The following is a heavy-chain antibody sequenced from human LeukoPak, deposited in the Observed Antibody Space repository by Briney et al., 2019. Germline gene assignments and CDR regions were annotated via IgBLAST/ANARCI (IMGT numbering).Heavy chain of an antibody. D-gene: IGHD6-19*01. J-gene: IGHJ4*02. Sequence: GGSLRLSCAASGFTFSTYAMSWVRHTPGMGLEWVSGISSGGNTQYTDSVKGRFTVSRDNSKNTLHLQMDSLRAEDTAIYYCTKDRRQWVVPYFDSWGQGTVVTVSS. CDR3: TKDRRQWVVPYFDS. CDR1: GFTFSTYA. CDR2: ISSGGNT. V-gene: IGHV3-23*01.